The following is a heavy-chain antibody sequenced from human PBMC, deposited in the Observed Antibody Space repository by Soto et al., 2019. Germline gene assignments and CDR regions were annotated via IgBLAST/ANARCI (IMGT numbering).Heavy chain of an antibody. V-gene: IGHV4-61*01. Sequence: TSETLSLTCTVSGGPLSSGSYYWSWIRQSPGQGLEWIGYIYYSGTTKYNPSLKSRVSISVDTSKNQFSLRLTSLSAADTAVYYCARAASPYFELLNAFHPSGKGTLVTVYS. J-gene: IGHJ5*02. CDR2: IYYSGTT. D-gene: IGHD3-9*01. CDR1: GGPLSSGSYY. CDR3: ARAASPYFELLNAFHP.